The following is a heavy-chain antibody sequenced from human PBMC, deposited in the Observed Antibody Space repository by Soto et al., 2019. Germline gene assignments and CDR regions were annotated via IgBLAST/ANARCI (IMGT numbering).Heavy chain of an antibody. J-gene: IGHJ4*02. CDR3: SRGRGSTPLRD. CDR1: GDSMSTGGYY. D-gene: IGHD6-13*01. CDR2: IYTTGTT. Sequence: QVRLQESGPGLVKPSQTLSLICSVSGDSMSTGGYYWTWIRQHPGKGLEWIGHIYTTGTTYYSPSLKSQVTMSIDKSSNRFSLNLNSVTAADTAVYYCSRGRGSTPLRDWGPGALVTVSS. V-gene: IGHV4-31*02.